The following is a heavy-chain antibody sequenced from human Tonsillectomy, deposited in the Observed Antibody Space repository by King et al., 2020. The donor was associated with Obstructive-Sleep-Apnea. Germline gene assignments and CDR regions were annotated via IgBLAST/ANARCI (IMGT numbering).Heavy chain of an antibody. CDR3: ARGRGDSSSLSGGRYYYYGMDV. CDR2: INPSGGST. J-gene: IGHJ6*02. V-gene: IGHV1-46*01. D-gene: IGHD6-13*01. Sequence: QLVQSGAEVKKPGASVKVSCKASGYTFTSYYMHWVRQAPGQGLEWMGIINPSGGSTSYAQKFQGRVTMTRDTSTSTVYMELSSLRSEDTAVYYCARGRGDSSSLSGGRYYYYGMDVWGQGTTVTVSS. CDR1: GYTFTSYY.